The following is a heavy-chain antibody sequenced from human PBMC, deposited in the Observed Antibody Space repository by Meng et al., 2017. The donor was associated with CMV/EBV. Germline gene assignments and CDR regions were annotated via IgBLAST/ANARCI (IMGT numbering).Heavy chain of an antibody. V-gene: IGHV4-61*01. CDR3: ARVEPGMATMQYYFDY. D-gene: IGHD5-24*01. CDR2: IYYSGST. Sequence: SETLSLTCTVSGGPVSSGSYYWSWIRQPPGKGLEWIGYIYYSGSTNYNPSLKSRVTISVDTSKNQFSLKLSSVTAADTAVYYCARVEPGMATMQYYFDYWGQGTLVTVSS. J-gene: IGHJ4*02. CDR1: GGPVSSGSYY.